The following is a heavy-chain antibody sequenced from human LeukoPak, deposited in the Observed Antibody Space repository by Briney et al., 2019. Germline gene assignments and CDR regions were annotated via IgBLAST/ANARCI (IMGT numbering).Heavy chain of an antibody. CDR3: AKDPYYYDSSGYYWSDGMDV. V-gene: IGHV3-23*01. J-gene: IGHJ6*02. Sequence: GGSLRLSCAASGFTFSSYAMSWVRQAPGKGLEWVSAISGSGGSTHYADSVKGWFTISRDNSKNTLYLQMNSLRAEDTAVYYCAKDPYYYDSSGYYWSDGMDVWGQGTTVTVSS. CDR2: ISGSGGST. CDR1: GFTFSSYA. D-gene: IGHD3-22*01.